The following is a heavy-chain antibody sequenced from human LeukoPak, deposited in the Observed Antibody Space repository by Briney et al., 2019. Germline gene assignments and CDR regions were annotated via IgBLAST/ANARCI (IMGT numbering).Heavy chain of an antibody. CDR1: GYSISSGYY. J-gene: IGHJ4*02. Sequence: PSETLSLTCAVSGYSISSGYYWGWIRQSPGNGLEWIGNIYHSGSTYKNPSLKSRVTISLGTSKNQFSLKLSSVTAADTAMYHCARLSGAPVRHPIYRFDYWGQGTLVAVSS. V-gene: IGHV4-38-2*01. CDR2: IYHSGST. CDR3: ARLSGAPVRHPIYRFDY. D-gene: IGHD2-2*02.